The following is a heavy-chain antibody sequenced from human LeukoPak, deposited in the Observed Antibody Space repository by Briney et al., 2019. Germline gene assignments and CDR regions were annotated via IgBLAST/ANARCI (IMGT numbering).Heavy chain of an antibody. CDR2: IYTGGNT. D-gene: IGHD5/OR15-5a*01. J-gene: IGHJ4*02. CDR3: AMSTSPEFDY. V-gene: IGHV4-4*07. CDR1: GGSISAYY. Sequence: PSETLSLTCTVSGGSISAYYWSWIRQPAGKGLEWIGRIYTGGNTNYNPSLKSRLTMSVDTSKIQFSLNLRSVTAADTAVYYCAMSTSPEFDYWGQGILVTVFS.